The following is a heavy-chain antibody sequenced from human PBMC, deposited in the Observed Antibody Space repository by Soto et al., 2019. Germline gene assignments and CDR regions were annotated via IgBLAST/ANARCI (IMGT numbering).Heavy chain of an antibody. J-gene: IGHJ6*02. Sequence: QVQLQQSGPGLVKPSQTLSLTCAISGDSVSSNSAAWNWIRQSPSRGLEWLGRTYYRSKWYNDYPVSVKSRITITPDTSKNQFSLQLNSVTPEDTAVYYCARGTYYYDSSGYYSIHYYYGMDVWGQGTTVTVSS. CDR1: GDSVSSNSAA. V-gene: IGHV6-1*01. D-gene: IGHD3-22*01. CDR2: TYYRSKWYN. CDR3: ARGTYYYDSSGYYSIHYYYGMDV.